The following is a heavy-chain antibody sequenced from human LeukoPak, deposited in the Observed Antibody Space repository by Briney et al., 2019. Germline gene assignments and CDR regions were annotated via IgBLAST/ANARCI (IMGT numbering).Heavy chain of an antibody. D-gene: IGHD2-21*01. Sequence: PSETLSLTCTVSDGSISSYYWSWIRQPPGKGLEWIGYIYYSGSTNYNPSLKSRVTISVDTSKNQFSLKLSSVTAADTAVYYCARAPLWGWFDPWGQGTLVTVSS. V-gene: IGHV4-59*01. CDR3: ARAPLWGWFDP. CDR1: DGSISSYY. CDR2: IYYSGST. J-gene: IGHJ5*02.